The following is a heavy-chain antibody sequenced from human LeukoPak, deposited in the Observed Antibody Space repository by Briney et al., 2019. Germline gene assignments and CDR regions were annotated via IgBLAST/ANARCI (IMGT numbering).Heavy chain of an antibody. Sequence: GRSLTLSCAASGFTFDDYAMHLVRPAPGKGLDGVSSSSLNSGSIGYADSVKGRFTISRDNAKNSLYLQMNSLRAEDTALYYCAKASLNGDGGYYFDYWGQGTLVTVSS. D-gene: IGHD7-27*01. CDR2: SSLNSGSI. J-gene: IGHJ4*02. CDR3: AKASLNGDGGYYFDY. CDR1: GFTFDDYA. V-gene: IGHV3-9*01.